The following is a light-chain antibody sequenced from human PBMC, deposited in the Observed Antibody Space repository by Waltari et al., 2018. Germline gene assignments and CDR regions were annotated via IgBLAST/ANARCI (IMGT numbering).Light chain of an antibody. J-gene: IGKJ4*01. Sequence: DIQMTQSPSSLSASVGHRVTITCRASQSITIYLNWYQHKPGKAPKLLIYAASSLQGGVPTRFSGSGSGTDFNLTISTLQPEDFATYYCQQSYSALTFGGGTKVEIK. CDR1: QSITIY. V-gene: IGKV1-39*01. CDR2: AAS. CDR3: QQSYSALT.